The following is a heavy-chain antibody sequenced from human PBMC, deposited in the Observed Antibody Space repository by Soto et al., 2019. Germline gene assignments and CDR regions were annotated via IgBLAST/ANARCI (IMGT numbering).Heavy chain of an antibody. D-gene: IGHD3-22*01. CDR2: ISYDGSNK. Sequence: GGSLRLSCAASGFTFSSYAMHWVRQAPGKGLEWVAVISYDGSNKYYADSVKGRFTISRDNSKNTLYLQMNSLRAEDTAVYYCAREFTDYYDSSGYIGYFDYWGQGTLVTVSS. CDR3: AREFTDYYDSSGYIGYFDY. J-gene: IGHJ4*02. CDR1: GFTFSSYA. V-gene: IGHV3-30-3*01.